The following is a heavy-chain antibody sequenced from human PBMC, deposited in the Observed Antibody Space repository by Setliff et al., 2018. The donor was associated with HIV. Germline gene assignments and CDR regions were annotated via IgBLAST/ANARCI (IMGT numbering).Heavy chain of an antibody. Sequence: PSETLSLTCSVSGGSMSDTFYWSWIRQPAGKGLEWIGHIYTSGSATFNPSLKSRVTISLDTSKNQFSLKLSSVTAADTAVYYCARVPLYCSGGKCFSISAFHIWGQGTTVTVSS. D-gene: IGHD2-15*01. V-gene: IGHV4-61*09. CDR3: ARVPLYCSGGKCFSISAFHI. J-gene: IGHJ3*02. CDR2: IYTSGSA. CDR1: GGSMSDTFY.